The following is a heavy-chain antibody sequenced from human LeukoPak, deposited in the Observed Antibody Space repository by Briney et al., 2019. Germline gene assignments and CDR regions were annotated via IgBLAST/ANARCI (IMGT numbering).Heavy chain of an antibody. Sequence: GGSLRLSCAASGFTFSSYEMNWVRQAPGRELAWVAYMSSSGSTIYDADPTKSRSTSSRDNSKNTLYLQMNRLRAEDTALYSRAKAGAVVVVAAKFCDYWGQGPLVTVSS. J-gene: IGHJ4*02. CDR2: MSSSGSTI. D-gene: IGHD2-15*01. CDR3: AKAGAVVVVAAKFCDY. CDR1: GFTFSSYE. V-gene: IGHV3-48*03.